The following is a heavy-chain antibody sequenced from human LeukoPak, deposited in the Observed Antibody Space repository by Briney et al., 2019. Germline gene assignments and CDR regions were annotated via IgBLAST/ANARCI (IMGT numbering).Heavy chain of an antibody. CDR2: ISSSSSSYI. V-gene: IGHV3-21*01. Sequence: GGSLRLSWAASGFTFSSYAMSWVRQAPGKGLEWVSSISSSSSSYIYYADSVKGRFTISRDNAKNSLYLQMNSLRAEGTAVYYCARDGFGYSSSWYLDYWGRGTLVTVS. CDR1: GFTFSSYA. D-gene: IGHD6-13*01. J-gene: IGHJ4*02. CDR3: ARDGFGYSSSWYLDY.